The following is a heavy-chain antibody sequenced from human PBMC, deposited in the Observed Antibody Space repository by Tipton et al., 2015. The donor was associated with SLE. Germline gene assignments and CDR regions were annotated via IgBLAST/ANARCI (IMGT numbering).Heavy chain of an antibody. D-gene: IGHD3-3*01. V-gene: IGHV3-23*04. CDR1: GFTFSSYA. CDR3: AKTTIFGVVIISYWYFDL. CDR2: ISGSGGST. J-gene: IGHJ2*01. Sequence: QLVQSGGGLVQPGGSLRLSCAASGFTFSSYAMSWVRQAPGKGLEWVSAISGSGGSTYYADSVKGRFTISRDNSKNTLYLQMNSLRAEDTAVYYCAKTTIFGVVIISYWYFDLWGRGTLVTVSS.